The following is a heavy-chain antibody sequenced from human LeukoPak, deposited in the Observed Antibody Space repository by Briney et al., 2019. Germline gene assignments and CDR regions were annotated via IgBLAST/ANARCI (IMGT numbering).Heavy chain of an antibody. Sequence: PSETLSLTCTVSGGSISSYYWSWIRQPPGKGLEWIGYIYYSGSTNYNPSLKSRVTISVDTSKNQFSLKLSSVTAADTAVYYCARLSYYYDSSGYYDWFDPWGQGTLVTVSS. CDR3: ARLSYYYDSSGYYDWFDP. CDR2: IYYSGST. V-gene: IGHV4-59*12. J-gene: IGHJ5*02. D-gene: IGHD3-22*01. CDR1: GGSISSYY.